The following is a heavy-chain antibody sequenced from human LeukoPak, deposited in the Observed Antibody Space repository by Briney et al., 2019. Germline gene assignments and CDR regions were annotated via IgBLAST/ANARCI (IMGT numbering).Heavy chain of an antibody. Sequence: SETLSLTCTVSGGSISSYYWSWIRQPPGKGLEWIGYIYYSGSTNYSPSLKSRVTISVDSYKNQYSLKLSSVTAADTAVYYCARSTVTTHGMVVWGQGTTVTVCS. J-gene: IGHJ6*02. D-gene: IGHD4-17*01. CDR3: ARSTVTTHGMVV. CDR1: GGSISSYY. CDR2: IYYSGST. V-gene: IGHV4-59*01.